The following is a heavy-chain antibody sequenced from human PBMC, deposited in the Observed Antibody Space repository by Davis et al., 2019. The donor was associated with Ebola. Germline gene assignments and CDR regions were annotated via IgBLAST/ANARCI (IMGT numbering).Heavy chain of an antibody. D-gene: IGHD4-17*01. Sequence: AASVKVSCKASGGTFSSYAISWVRQAPGQGLEWMGGIIPIFGTANYAQKFQVRVTITADESTSTAYMELSSLRSEDTAVYYCARSVDYGDFIHYYGMDVWGQGTTVTVSS. V-gene: IGHV1-69*13. CDR3: ARSVDYGDFIHYYGMDV. J-gene: IGHJ6*02. CDR2: IIPIFGTA. CDR1: GGTFSSYA.